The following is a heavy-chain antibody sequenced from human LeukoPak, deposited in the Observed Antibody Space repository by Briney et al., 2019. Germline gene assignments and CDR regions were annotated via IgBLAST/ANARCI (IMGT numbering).Heavy chain of an antibody. V-gene: IGHV4-39*01. CDR2: IYYSGST. CDR1: GGSISSSSYY. CDR3: ARPLRPEAFDI. Sequence: PSETLSLTCTVSGGSISSSSYYWGWIRQPPGKGLEWIGSIYYSGSTYYNPSLKSRVTISVDTSKNQFSLKLSSVTAADTAVYYCARPLRPEAFDIWGQGTMVTVSS. J-gene: IGHJ3*02. D-gene: IGHD1-14*01.